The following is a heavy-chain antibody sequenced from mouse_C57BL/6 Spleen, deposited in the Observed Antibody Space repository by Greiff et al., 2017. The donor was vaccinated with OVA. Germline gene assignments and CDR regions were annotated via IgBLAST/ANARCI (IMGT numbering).Heavy chain of an antibody. V-gene: IGHV1-39*01. CDR2: INPNYGTT. CDR1: GYSFTDYN. J-gene: IGHJ4*01. Sequence: EVQLQESGPELVKPGASVKISCKASGYSFTDYNMNWVKQSNGKSLEWIGVINPNYGTTSYNQKFKGKATLTVDQSSSTAYMQLNSLTSEDSAVYYCSRGTYYGISYEALAYWGQGTSVTVAS. CDR3: SRGTYYGISYEALAY. D-gene: IGHD1-1*01.